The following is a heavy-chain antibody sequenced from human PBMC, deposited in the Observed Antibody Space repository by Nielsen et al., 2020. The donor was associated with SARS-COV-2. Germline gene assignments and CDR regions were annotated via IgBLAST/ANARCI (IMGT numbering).Heavy chain of an antibody. Sequence: ASVKVSCKASGYTFKKYDVSWVRQAPGQGLQWMGWISPNTGNTDFAHELQGRVTLTTDTSTSTAYMELRTLTSDDTAMYYCVRERNTVLAGLKLDPYFDCWGQGTLVTVSS. CDR2: ISPNTGNT. D-gene: IGHD4-11*01. CDR3: VRERNTVLAGLKLDPYFDC. J-gene: IGHJ4*02. V-gene: IGHV1-18*01. CDR1: GYTFKKYD.